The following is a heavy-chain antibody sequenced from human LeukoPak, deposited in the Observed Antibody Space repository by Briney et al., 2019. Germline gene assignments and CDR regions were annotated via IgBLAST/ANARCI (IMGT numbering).Heavy chain of an antibody. CDR3: AKDHLGYCSGGSCYSPQYFQH. V-gene: IGHV3-53*01. D-gene: IGHD2-15*01. CDR1: GFTVSSNY. CDR2: IYSGGST. J-gene: IGHJ1*01. Sequence: GGSLRLSCAASGFTVSSNYMSWVRQAPGKGLEWVSVIYSGGSTYCADSVKGRFTISRDNSKNTLYLQMNSLRAEDTAVYYCAKDHLGYCSGGSCYSPQYFQHWGQGTLVTVSS.